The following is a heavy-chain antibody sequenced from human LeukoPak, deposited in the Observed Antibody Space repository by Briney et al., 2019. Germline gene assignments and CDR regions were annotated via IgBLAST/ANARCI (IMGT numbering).Heavy chain of an antibody. D-gene: IGHD3-16*01. V-gene: IGHV4-34*01. J-gene: IGHJ2*01. CDR2: INHRGST. Sequence: SETLSLTCAVYGGSVSGNSWSWIRQPPGKGLEWVGQINHRGSTSYNPSLKSRVTISVDTSKNQFSLNLSSVTAADTAVYYCARHDGWHFDPWGRGTLVTVSS. CDR3: ARHDGWHFDP. CDR1: GGSVSGNS.